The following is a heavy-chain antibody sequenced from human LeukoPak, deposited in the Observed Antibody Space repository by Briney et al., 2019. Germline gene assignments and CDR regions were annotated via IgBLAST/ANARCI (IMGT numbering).Heavy chain of an antibody. CDR2: ISAYNGNT. J-gene: IGHJ4*02. V-gene: IGHV1-18*01. Sequence: GASVKVSCKASGYTFTSYGISWVRQAPGQGLEWMGWISAYNGNTNYAQKLQGRLTMTTDTSTSTAYMELRSLRSDDTAVYYCARDLGYYGSGSYYNNWGQGTLVTVSS. CDR1: GYTFTSYG. CDR3: ARDLGYYGSGSYYNN. D-gene: IGHD3-10*01.